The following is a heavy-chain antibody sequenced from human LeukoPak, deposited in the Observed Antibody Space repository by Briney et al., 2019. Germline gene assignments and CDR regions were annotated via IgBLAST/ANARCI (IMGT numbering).Heavy chain of an antibody. J-gene: IGHJ4*02. V-gene: IGHV3-30*18. Sequence: GGSLRLSCAASGFTFSSYVMHWVRQVPGKGLEWVAVISYDGSNKYYADSVKGRFTISRDNSKNTLYLQMNSLRAEDTAVYYCAKDLAAAVDYWGQGTLVTVSS. CDR3: AKDLAAAVDY. CDR2: ISYDGSNK. CDR1: GFTFSSYV. D-gene: IGHD6-13*01.